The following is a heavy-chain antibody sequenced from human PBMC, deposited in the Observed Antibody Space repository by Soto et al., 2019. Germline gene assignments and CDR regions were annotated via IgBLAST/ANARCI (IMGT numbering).Heavy chain of an antibody. J-gene: IGHJ4*02. D-gene: IGHD2-21*02. V-gene: IGHV3-30-3*01. CDR3: ARDRYEIIVVVTGSFDY. CDR1: GFTFSSYA. Sequence: PGGSLRLSCAASGFTFSSYAMHWVRQAPGKGLEWVAVISYDGSNKYYADSVKGRFTISRDNSKNTLYLQMNSLRAEDTAVYYCARDRYEIIVVVTGSFDYWGQGTLVTVSS. CDR2: ISYDGSNK.